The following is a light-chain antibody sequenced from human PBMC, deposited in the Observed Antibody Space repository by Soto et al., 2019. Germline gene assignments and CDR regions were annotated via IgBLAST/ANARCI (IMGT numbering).Light chain of an antibody. V-gene: IGKV1-5*03. CDR3: QEYNTHSRYT. J-gene: IGKJ2*01. CDR1: QSISGW. Sequence: DIQMTQSPSTLSASVGDRVTITCRASQSISGWLARYQQKPGKAPKLLIYKASSLQSWVPSRFSGSGSGTEFTLTISSLQPDDFATYYCQEYNTHSRYTFGQGTKLEIK. CDR2: KAS.